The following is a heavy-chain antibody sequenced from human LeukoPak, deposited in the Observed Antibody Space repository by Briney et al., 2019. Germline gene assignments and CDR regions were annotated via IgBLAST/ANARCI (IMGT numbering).Heavy chain of an antibody. Sequence: ASVKVSCKASGYTFTSYYMLWVRQAPGQGLEWMGIINPSGGSTSYAQKFQGRVTMTRDTSTSTVYMELSSLRSEDTAVYYCARGGAWNRPAAGTVGYWGQGTLVTVSS. V-gene: IGHV1-46*01. CDR2: INPSGGST. CDR1: GYTFTSYY. D-gene: IGHD6-13*01. J-gene: IGHJ4*02. CDR3: ARGGAWNRPAAGTVGY.